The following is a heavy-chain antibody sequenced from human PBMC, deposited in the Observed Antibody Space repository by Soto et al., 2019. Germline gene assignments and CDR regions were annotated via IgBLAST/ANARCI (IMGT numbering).Heavy chain of an antibody. CDR1: GYIFTSYA. Sequence: QVQLVQSGTEVREPGASVKVSCKASGYIFTSYAISWVRQAPGQGLEWMGWISNYNDNTNYAQKFQGRVTMTTDTSTSTAYMELRSLRSDDTAVYYCARTIVVTALHDYWGQGTLVTVSS. J-gene: IGHJ4*02. CDR2: ISNYNDNT. D-gene: IGHD2-21*02. CDR3: ARTIVVTALHDY. V-gene: IGHV1-18*01.